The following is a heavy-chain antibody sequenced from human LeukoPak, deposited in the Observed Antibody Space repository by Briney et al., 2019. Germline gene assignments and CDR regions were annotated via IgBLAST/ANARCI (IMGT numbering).Heavy chain of an antibody. CDR2: ISPTGAST. CDR3: ARVNYYYYYYMDV. Sequence: GGSLRLSCAASGFTFSTYSMNWVRQAPGKGLEWVSAISPTGASTYYADSVKGRFTISRDNSKNRLSLEMNSLRAEDTAVYYCARVNYYYYYYMDVWGKGTTVTVSS. J-gene: IGHJ6*03. CDR1: GFTFSTYS. V-gene: IGHV3-23*01.